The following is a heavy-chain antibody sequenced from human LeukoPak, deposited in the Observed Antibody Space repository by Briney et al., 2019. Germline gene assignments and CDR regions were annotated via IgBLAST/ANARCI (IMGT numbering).Heavy chain of an antibody. CDR1: GGSFSGYY. CDR3: ARRGWLQYLPPPHGFDP. Sequence: NPSETLSLTCAVYGGSFSGYYWSWIRQPPGKGLEWIGEINHSGSTNYNPSLKSRVTISVDTSKNQFSLKLSSVTAADTAVYYCARRGWLQYLPPPHGFDPWGQGTLVTVSS. CDR2: INHSGST. J-gene: IGHJ5*02. V-gene: IGHV4-34*01. D-gene: IGHD5-24*01.